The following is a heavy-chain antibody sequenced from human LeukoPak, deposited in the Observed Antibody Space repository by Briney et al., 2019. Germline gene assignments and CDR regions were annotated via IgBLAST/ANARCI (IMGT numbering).Heavy chain of an antibody. CDR2: ISSSSSYI. Sequence: GGSLRLSCAASGFTFSSYSMNWVRQAPGKGLEWVSSISSSSSYIYYADSVKGRFTISRDNAKNSLYLQMNSLRAEDTAVYYCARDHGGFGTYYMDVWGEGTTVTVSS. J-gene: IGHJ6*03. V-gene: IGHV3-21*01. D-gene: IGHD3-10*01. CDR1: GFTFSSYS. CDR3: ARDHGGFGTYYMDV.